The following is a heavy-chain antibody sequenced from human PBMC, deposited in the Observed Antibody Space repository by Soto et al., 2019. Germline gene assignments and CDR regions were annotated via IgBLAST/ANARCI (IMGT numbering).Heavy chain of an antibody. D-gene: IGHD3-22*01. Sequence: VQLVESGGGEVQPGRSLRLSCAASGFTYTDFALHCVRQAPGKGLEWVAIISYDGSDKYYADSVTGRFAISRDNAKNKLYLEMNSLRPEATAVYFCARRDWDSYYAIDVWGQGTTVTVFS. CDR3: ARRDWDSYYAIDV. J-gene: IGHJ6*02. CDR1: GFTYTDFA. CDR2: ISYDGSDK. V-gene: IGHV3-30*09.